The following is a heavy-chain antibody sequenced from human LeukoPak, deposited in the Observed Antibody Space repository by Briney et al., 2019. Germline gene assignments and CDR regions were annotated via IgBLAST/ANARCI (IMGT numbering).Heavy chain of an antibody. CDR2: TVGGGDGT. Sequence: GGSLRLSCAASGFTFSSTSMSWVRQAPGKGLEWVAVTVGGGDGTYYADSAKGRFTISRANSKNTLYLQMNSLRAEDTAVYYCARDSGYDYHDYGPVESWGQGTLVTVSS. CDR1: GFTFSSTS. V-gene: IGHV3-23*01. CDR3: ARDSGYDYHDYGPVES. D-gene: IGHD3-22*01. J-gene: IGHJ5*02.